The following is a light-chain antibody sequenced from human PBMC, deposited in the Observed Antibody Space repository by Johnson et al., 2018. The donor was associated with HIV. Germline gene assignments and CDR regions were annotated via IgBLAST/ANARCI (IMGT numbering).Light chain of an antibody. Sequence: QSVLTQPPSVSAAPGQKVNISCSGSSSNIGNNYVSWYQQLPGTAPKLLIYDNNKRPSGIPDRFSGSKSGTSATLGITGLQTGAEADYYCETWDSSLSGVFGTGTKVTVL. CDR3: ETWDSSLSGV. CDR2: DNN. CDR1: SSNIGNNY. J-gene: IGLJ1*01. V-gene: IGLV1-51*01.